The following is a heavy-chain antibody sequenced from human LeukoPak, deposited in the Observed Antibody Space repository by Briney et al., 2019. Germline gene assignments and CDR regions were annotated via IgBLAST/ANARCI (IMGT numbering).Heavy chain of an antibody. V-gene: IGHV1-69*05. J-gene: IGHJ4*02. Sequence: SVKVSCKASGGTFSSYAISWLRQAPGQGLEWMGGIIPIFGTANYAQKFQGRVTITTDESTSTAYMELSSLRSEDTAVYYCARSYSSSSPFDYWGQGTLVTVSS. D-gene: IGHD6-6*01. CDR2: IIPIFGTA. CDR3: ARSYSSSSPFDY. CDR1: GGTFSSYA.